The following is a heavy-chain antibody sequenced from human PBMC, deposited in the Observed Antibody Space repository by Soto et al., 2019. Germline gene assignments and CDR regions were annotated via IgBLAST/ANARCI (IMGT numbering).Heavy chain of an antibody. J-gene: IGHJ6*02. D-gene: IGHD2-2*01. CDR2: IIPVFGTP. Sequence: SVKVSCKASVGTFTNYAFSWVRQAPGQGLEWMGGIIPVFGTPDYAQKFQGRVTITADESTRTASMELSSLRSDDTAVYYCARERSVGYCITTTCPKPFYYYAMDVWGQGPTVTVSS. V-gene: IGHV1-69*13. CDR1: VGTFTNYA. CDR3: ARERSVGYCITTTCPKPFYYYAMDV.